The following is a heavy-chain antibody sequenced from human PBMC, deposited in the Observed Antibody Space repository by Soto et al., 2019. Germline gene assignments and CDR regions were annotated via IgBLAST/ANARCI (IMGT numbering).Heavy chain of an antibody. CDR1: GFDFTYYA. CDR2: MSSDGSKI. V-gene: IGHV3-30*18. D-gene: IGHD1-26*01. J-gene: IGHJ4*02. Sequence: QVQLVESGGGAVQPGEYLRLSCVASGFDFTYYAMHWVRQAPGKGLESVAVMSSDGSKIHHTDSVKGRFTISRDNSTNTLYLQMNSLRKEDTAVYFCAKDEGVGGTLGLFDYWGQGTLVSVSS. CDR3: AKDEGVGGTLGLFDY.